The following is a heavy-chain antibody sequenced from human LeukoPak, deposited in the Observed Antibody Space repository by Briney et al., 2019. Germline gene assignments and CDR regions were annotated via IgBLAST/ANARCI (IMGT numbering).Heavy chain of an antibody. J-gene: IGHJ5*02. V-gene: IGHV1-69*01. CDR3: ARIDYGDYDFLGRLRFDP. CDR2: IIPIFGTA. D-gene: IGHD4-17*01. Sequence: SVKVSCKASGGIFSSYAISWVRQAPGQGLEWMGGIIPIFGTANYAQKFQGRVTITADESTSTAYMELSSLRSEDTAVYYCARIDYGDYDFLGRLRFDPWGQGTLVTVSS. CDR1: GGIFSSYA.